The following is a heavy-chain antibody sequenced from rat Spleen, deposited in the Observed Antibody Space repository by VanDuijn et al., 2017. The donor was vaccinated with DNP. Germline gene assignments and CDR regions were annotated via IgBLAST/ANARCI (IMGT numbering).Heavy chain of an antibody. Sequence: EVQLQESGPGLVKPSQSLSLTCSLTGYSITSSYRWTWIRKFPGNKLEWMGYIDNTGSTNYNPSLKSRLSITRDTSKNQFVLQVNSVTTEDTATYYCARSPYYYSGDSMDAWGQGASVTVSS. D-gene: IGHD1-1*01. J-gene: IGHJ4*01. CDR2: IDNTGST. CDR1: GYSITSSYR. CDR3: ARSPYYYSGDSMDA. V-gene: IGHV3-3*01.